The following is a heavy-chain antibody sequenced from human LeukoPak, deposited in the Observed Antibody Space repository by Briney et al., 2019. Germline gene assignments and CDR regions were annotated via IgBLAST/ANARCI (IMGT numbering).Heavy chain of an antibody. CDR1: GGSISSSSYY. V-gene: IGHV4-61*01. Sequence: SETLSLTCTVSGGSISSSSYYWGWIRQPPGKGLEWIGYIYYSGCTNYNPSLKSRVTISVDTSKNQFSLKLSSVTAADTAVYYCAREVVPAAGGFDYWGQGTLVTVSS. CDR3: AREVVPAAGGFDY. CDR2: IYYSGCT. J-gene: IGHJ4*02. D-gene: IGHD2-2*01.